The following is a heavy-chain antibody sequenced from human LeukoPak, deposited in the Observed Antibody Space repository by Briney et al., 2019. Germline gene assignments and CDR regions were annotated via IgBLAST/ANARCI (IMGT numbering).Heavy chain of an antibody. CDR1: GGSISSYY. Sequence: SETLSLTCTVSGGSISSYYWSWIRQPAGKGLEWIGRIYTSGSTNYNPSLKSRVTMSVDTSKNQFSLKLSSVTAADTAVYYCARSWGFYFYYYMDVWGKGTTVTVSS. V-gene: IGHV4-4*07. CDR3: ARSWGFYFYYYMDV. D-gene: IGHD7-27*01. J-gene: IGHJ6*03. CDR2: IYTSGST.